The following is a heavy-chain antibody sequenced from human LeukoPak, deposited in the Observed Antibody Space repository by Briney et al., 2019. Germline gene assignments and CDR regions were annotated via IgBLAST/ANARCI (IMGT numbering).Heavy chain of an antibody. D-gene: IGHD3-10*01. CDR1: GFTFSSYE. CDR2: SSSSGSTI. J-gene: IGHJ4*02. V-gene: IGHV3-48*03. CDR3: VRDGIRDIPGVITIRYDY. Sequence: PGGSLRLSCAASGFTFSSYEMNWVRQAPGKGLEWVSHSSSSGSTIYYAGSVKGRFTIARDNAENSLYLQMNSLTAEDTALYYCVRDGIRDIPGVITIRYDYWGQGTLVTVSS.